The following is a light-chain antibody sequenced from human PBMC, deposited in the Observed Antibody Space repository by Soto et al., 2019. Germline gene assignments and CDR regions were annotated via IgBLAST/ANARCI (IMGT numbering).Light chain of an antibody. J-gene: IGKJ1*01. CDR2: KAS. CDR1: QSISSW. CDR3: QQYNSYPWT. Sequence: DIQMTQSPSTLSASVGDRVTIPCRASQSISSWLAWYQQKPGKAPKLLMYKASSLESGVPSRFSGSGSGTEFTLTISSLQPDDFAIYYCQQYNSYPWTFGQGTKVEIK. V-gene: IGKV1-5*03.